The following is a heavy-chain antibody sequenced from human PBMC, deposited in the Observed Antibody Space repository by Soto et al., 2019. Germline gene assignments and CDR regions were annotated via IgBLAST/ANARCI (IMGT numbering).Heavy chain of an antibody. J-gene: IGHJ5*01. CDR1: GYTSADFG. CDR3: VRDQKYFRVNGNWFDS. CDR2: VSGNNGAS. D-gene: IGHD2-2*01. Sequence: ASVKVSCKASGYTSADFGISWVRQAPGQGLEWMGWVSGNNGASNPAPKVQGRITMTLDTSAGVSYMALRSLRSDDTAIYYCVRDQKYFRVNGNWFDSWGQGTLVTVSS. V-gene: IGHV1-18*04.